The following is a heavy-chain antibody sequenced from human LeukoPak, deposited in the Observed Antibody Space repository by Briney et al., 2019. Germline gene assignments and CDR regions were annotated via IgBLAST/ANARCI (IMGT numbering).Heavy chain of an antibody. CDR1: GFTFSSYG. Sequence: QPGGSLRLSCAASGFTFSSYGMHWVRQAPGKGLEWVAFIRYDGSNKYYADSVKGRFTISRDNSKNTLYLQMNSLRAEDTAVYYCAKDRRGYSSGWRDWFDPWGQGTLVIVSS. D-gene: IGHD6-19*01. V-gene: IGHV3-30*02. J-gene: IGHJ5*02. CDR3: AKDRRGYSSGWRDWFDP. CDR2: IRYDGSNK.